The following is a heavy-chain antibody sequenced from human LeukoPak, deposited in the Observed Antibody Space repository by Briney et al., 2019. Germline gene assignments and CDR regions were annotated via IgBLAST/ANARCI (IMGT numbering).Heavy chain of an antibody. J-gene: IGHJ3*02. CDR1: GGTFSSYA. CDR3: AREKYCSSTSCYGEAFDI. Sequence: ASVKVSCKASGGTFSSYAISWVRQAPGQGLEWMGGIIPIFGTANYAQKFQGRVTITADESTSTAYMELSSLRSEDTAVYYCAREKYCSSTSCYGEAFDIWGQGTMVTVSS. D-gene: IGHD2-2*01. CDR2: IIPIFGTA. V-gene: IGHV1-69*13.